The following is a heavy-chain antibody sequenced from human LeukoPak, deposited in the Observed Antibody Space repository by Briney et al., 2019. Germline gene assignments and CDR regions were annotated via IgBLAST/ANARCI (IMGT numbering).Heavy chain of an antibody. CDR2: ISWNSGSI. CDR1: GFTFDDYA. V-gene: IGHV3-9*01. J-gene: IGHJ4*02. CDR3: ARGRRGLQALDY. D-gene: IGHD5-24*01. Sequence: PGRSLRLSCAASGFTFDDYAMHWVRQAPGKSLEWVSGISWNSGSIGYADSVKGRFTISRDNAKNTLYLQMNSLRAEDTAVYYCARGRRGLQALDYWGQGTLVTVSS.